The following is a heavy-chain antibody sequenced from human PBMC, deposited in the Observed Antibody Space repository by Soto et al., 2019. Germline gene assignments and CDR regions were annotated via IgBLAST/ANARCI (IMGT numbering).Heavy chain of an antibody. V-gene: IGHV1-18*01. CDR3: ARVGGLLYYYGSGSRNWFDP. CDR1: GYTFTSYG. D-gene: IGHD3-10*01. Sequence: ASVKVSCKASGYTFTSYGISWVRQAPGQGLEWMGWISAYNGNTNYAQKLQGRVTMTTDTSTSTAYMELRSLRSDDTAVYYCARVGGLLYYYGSGSRNWFDPWGQGTLVTVSS. CDR2: ISAYNGNT. J-gene: IGHJ5*02.